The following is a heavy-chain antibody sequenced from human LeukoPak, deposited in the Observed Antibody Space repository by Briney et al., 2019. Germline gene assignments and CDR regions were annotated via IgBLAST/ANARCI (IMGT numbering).Heavy chain of an antibody. D-gene: IGHD3-10*01. CDR2: ISYDGSNK. V-gene: IGHV3-30*18. J-gene: IGHJ3*02. Sequence: GGSLRLSCAASGFTFSSYGMHWVRQAPGKGLERVAVISYDGSNKYYADSVKGRFTISRDNSKNTLYLQMNSLRAEDTAVYYCAKALYGSGSPLLAFDIWGQGTMVTVSS. CDR3: AKALYGSGSPLLAFDI. CDR1: GFTFSSYG.